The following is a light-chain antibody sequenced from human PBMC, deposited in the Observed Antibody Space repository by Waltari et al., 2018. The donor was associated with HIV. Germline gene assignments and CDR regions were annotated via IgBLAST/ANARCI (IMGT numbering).Light chain of an antibody. CDR3: SSFTTSITVV. V-gene: IGLV2-18*02. CDR2: DVS. J-gene: IGLJ2*01. Sequence: QSALTQPPSVSGSLGQSVTISCTGTSSDVGNYNEVSWYQQSPGTAPKLMIYDVSKRPSGVPDRFSGSKSGNTASLTISGLQAEDEADYYCSSFTTSITVVFGGGTKLTVL. CDR1: SSDVGNYNE.